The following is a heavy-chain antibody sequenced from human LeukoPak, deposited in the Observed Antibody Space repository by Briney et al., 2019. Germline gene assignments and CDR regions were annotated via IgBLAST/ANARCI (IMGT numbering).Heavy chain of an antibody. CDR2: IIPILGIA. J-gene: IGHJ6*02. CDR1: GGTFSSYA. Sequence: ASVKVSCKASGGTFSSYAISWVRQAPGQGLEWMGRIIPILGIANYAQKFQGRVTITADKSTSTAYMELSSLRSEDTAVYYCARDRYSNYDYYYYGMDVWGQGTTVTVSS. V-gene: IGHV1-69*04. D-gene: IGHD4-11*01. CDR3: ARDRYSNYDYYYYGMDV.